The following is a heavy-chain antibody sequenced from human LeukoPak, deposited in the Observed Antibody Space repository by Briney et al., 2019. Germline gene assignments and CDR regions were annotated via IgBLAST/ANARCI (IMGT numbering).Heavy chain of an antibody. Sequence: SETLSLTCTVYGGSFSDYYWGWIRQPPGKGLEWIGEIHPSGSTNYSPSLKSRVTISLDASKNQFSLKLSSVAAADTAVYFCARVGYSYVINDWSRTALGDYPTKYYHHRDVWDKGTTVTASS. J-gene: IGHJ6*03. D-gene: IGHD5-18*01. CDR1: GGSFSDYY. V-gene: IGHV4-34*01. CDR3: ARVGYSYVINDWSRTALGDYPTKYYHHRDV. CDR2: IHPSGST.